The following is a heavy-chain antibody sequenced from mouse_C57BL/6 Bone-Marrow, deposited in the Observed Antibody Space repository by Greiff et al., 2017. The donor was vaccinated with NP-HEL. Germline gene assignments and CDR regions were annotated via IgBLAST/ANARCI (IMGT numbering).Heavy chain of an antibody. CDR3: ARDLGY. CDR1: GYSITSGYY. V-gene: IGHV3-6*01. Sequence: DVKLVESGPGLVKPSQSLSLTCSVTGYSITSGYYWNWIRQFPGNKLEWMGYISYDGSNNYNPSLKNRISITRDTSKNQFFLKLNSVTTEDTATYYCARDLGYWGQGTLVTVSA. CDR2: ISYDGSN. J-gene: IGHJ3*01. D-gene: IGHD2-10*02.